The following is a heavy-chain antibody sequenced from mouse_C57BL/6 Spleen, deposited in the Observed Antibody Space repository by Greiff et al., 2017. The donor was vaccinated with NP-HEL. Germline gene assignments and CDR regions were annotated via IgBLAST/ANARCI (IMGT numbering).Heavy chain of an antibody. Sequence: VQLVESGAELVRPGTSVKVSCKASGYAFTNYLIEWVKQRPGQGLEWIGVINPGSGGTNYNEKFKGKATLTADKSSSTAYMQLSSLTSEDSAVYFCARSDYGYDENYYAMDYWGQGTSVTVSS. J-gene: IGHJ4*01. CDR3: ARSDYGYDENYYAMDY. CDR2: INPGSGGT. V-gene: IGHV1-54*01. CDR1: GYAFTNYL. D-gene: IGHD2-2*01.